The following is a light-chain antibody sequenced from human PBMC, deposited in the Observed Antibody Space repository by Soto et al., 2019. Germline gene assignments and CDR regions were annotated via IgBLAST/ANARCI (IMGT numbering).Light chain of an antibody. V-gene: IGKV3-20*01. CDR1: QSVSSNF. CDR3: QQYGSAPFT. J-gene: IGKJ3*01. CDR2: GAS. Sequence: ESVLTQSPGTMSVSPGERVTLSCRASQSVSSNFLAWHQQKPVQAPRLLIYGASSMAGGIPDRFRGSGSGTDFPLTIYSLEPEDFAVYYCQQYGSAPFTFGPGTQVDGK.